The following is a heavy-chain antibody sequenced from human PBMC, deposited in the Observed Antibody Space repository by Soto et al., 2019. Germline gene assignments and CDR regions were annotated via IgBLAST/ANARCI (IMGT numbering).Heavy chain of an antibody. J-gene: IGHJ4*02. Sequence: EVQLLESGGGLVQPGGSLRLSCAASGFTFSTYAMIWVRQAPGKGLEWVSVITGGGGRTYYADSVKGRFTISRDNSKNTLYPQMNSLRAEDTAVYYCAKDRYGDYGGVDYWGQGTLVTVSS. CDR3: AKDRYGDYGGVDY. CDR1: GFTFSTYA. V-gene: IGHV3-23*01. CDR2: ITGGGGRT. D-gene: IGHD4-17*01.